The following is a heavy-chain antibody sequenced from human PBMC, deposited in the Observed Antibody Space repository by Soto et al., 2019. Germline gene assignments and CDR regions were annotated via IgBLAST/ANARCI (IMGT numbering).Heavy chain of an antibody. CDR3: AKDRGDYYDSSGYPYDAFDI. D-gene: IGHD3-22*01. Sequence: EVQLLESGGGLVQPGGSLRLSCAASGFTFSSYAMSWVRQAPGKGLEWVPAISGSGGSTYYADSVKGRFTISRDNSKNTLYLQMNSLRAEDTAVYYCAKDRGDYYDSSGYPYDAFDIWGQGTMVTVSS. J-gene: IGHJ3*02. CDR1: GFTFSSYA. CDR2: ISGSGGST. V-gene: IGHV3-23*01.